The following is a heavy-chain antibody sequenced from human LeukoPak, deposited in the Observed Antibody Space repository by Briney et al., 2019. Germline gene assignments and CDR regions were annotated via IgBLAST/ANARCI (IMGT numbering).Heavy chain of an antibody. CDR1: GYTFTGYY. V-gene: IGHV1-2*02. CDR2: INPNSGGT. J-gene: IGHJ3*02. Sequence: ASVKVSCKASGYTFTGYYMHWVRQAPGQGLEWMGWINPNSGGTNYAQKFQGRVTMTRDTSISTAYMELSRLRSDDRAVYYCARGTITGTRGAFDIWGQGTMVTVSS. D-gene: IGHD1-20*01. CDR3: ARGTITGTRGAFDI.